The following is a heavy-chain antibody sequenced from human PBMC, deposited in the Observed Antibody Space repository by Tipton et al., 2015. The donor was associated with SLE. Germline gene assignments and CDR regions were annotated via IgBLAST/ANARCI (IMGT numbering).Heavy chain of an antibody. CDR3: ARSRCHGGTCYLLDY. CDR2: MSGPGGLK. J-gene: IGHJ4*02. V-gene: IGHV3-23*01. Sequence: SLRLSCAASGFTFSSYAMSWVRQAPGKGLEWVSGMSGPGGLKYYADSVKGRFTISRDNAKNTLDLQMGSLRAEDTAQYYCARSRCHGGTCYLLDYWGQGALVIVSS. D-gene: IGHD2-21*01. CDR1: GFTFSSYA.